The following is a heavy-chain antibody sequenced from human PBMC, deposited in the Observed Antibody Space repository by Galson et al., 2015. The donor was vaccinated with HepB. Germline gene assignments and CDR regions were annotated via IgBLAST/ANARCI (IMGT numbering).Heavy chain of an antibody. D-gene: IGHD2-21*01. Sequence: SLRLSCAASGFPYSTSSMVWFRQAAGKGLEWVSYIDSTSSAIYYADSVKGRFTVSRDNGQNSLSLQMNSLRVGDTAVYYCARDVPILGGAFDIWGQGTIVSVSA. V-gene: IGHV3-48*01. CDR2: IDSTSSAI. CDR1: GFPYSTSS. J-gene: IGHJ3*02. CDR3: ARDVPILGGAFDI.